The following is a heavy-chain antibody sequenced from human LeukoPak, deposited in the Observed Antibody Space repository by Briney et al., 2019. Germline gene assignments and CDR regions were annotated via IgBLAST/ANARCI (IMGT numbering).Heavy chain of an antibody. CDR1: GGTFSSYA. V-gene: IGHV1-69*05. J-gene: IGHJ4*02. D-gene: IGHD2-8*02. Sequence: SVKVSCKASGGTFSSYAISWVRQAPGQGLEWMGGIIPVFGTVNYAQKFQGRVTITTDESTSTAYMELSSLRSEDTAVYYCALLAPFDYWGQGTLVTVSS. CDR3: ALLAPFDY. CDR2: IIPVFGTV.